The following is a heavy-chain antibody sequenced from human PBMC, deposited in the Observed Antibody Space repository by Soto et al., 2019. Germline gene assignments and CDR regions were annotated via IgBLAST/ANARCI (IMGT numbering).Heavy chain of an antibody. CDR2: IKYDGSEE. Sequence: GGSLRLSCVVSGFTFSSYWMTWVCQAPGKGLECVANIKYDGSEEYYVDSVKGRFTISRDNAKNSLYLQMNSLRDEDTAVYYCVTDLNWQGHWGQGTLVTVSS. J-gene: IGHJ4*02. CDR3: VTDLNWQGH. V-gene: IGHV3-7*01. CDR1: GFTFSSYW.